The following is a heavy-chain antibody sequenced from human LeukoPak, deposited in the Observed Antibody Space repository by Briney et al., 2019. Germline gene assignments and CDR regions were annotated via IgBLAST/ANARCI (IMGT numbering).Heavy chain of an antibody. V-gene: IGHV3-30*03. Sequence: GGSLRLSCAASGFTFSSYGMHWVRQAPGKGLEWVAVISYDGSNKYYADSVKGRFTISRDNSKNTLYLQMNSLRAEDTAVYYCARDGIKLERPTGFLGYWGQGTLVTVSS. J-gene: IGHJ4*02. CDR1: GFTFSSYG. CDR3: ARDGIKLERPTGFLGY. D-gene: IGHD1-1*01. CDR2: ISYDGSNK.